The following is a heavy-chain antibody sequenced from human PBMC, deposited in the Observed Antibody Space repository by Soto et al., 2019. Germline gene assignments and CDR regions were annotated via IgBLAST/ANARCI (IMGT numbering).Heavy chain of an antibody. CDR2: IDWDDDK. J-gene: IGHJ4*02. CDR1: GFSLSTSGMR. CDR3: ARMFHCSGGTCPFDY. V-gene: IGHV2-70*04. D-gene: IGHD2-15*01. Sequence: SGPTLVNPTQTITLTCTFSGFSLSTSGMRVSWIRQPPGKALEWLARIDWDDDKFYNTSLKTRLTISKDSSKTQVVLTMTNMDPVDTATYYCARMFHCSGGTCPFDYWGQGALVTVSS.